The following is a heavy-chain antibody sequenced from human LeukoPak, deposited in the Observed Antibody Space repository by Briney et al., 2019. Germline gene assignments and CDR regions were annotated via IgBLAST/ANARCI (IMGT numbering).Heavy chain of an antibody. D-gene: IGHD3-3*01. CDR3: ARWSGYYRAAEYFQH. Sequence: SETLSLTCTVSGGSISSYYWSWIRQPAGKGLECIGRIYTSGSTNYNPSLKSRVAISVDTSKNQFSLKLSSVTAADTAVYYCARWSGYYRAAEYFQHWGQGTLVTVSS. CDR1: GGSISSYY. CDR2: IYTSGST. J-gene: IGHJ1*01. V-gene: IGHV4-4*07.